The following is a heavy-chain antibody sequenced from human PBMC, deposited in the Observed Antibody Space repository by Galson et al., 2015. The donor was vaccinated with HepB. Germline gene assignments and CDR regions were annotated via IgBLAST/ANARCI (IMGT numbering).Heavy chain of an antibody. CDR2: IYPGDSET. J-gene: IGHJ6*02. D-gene: IGHD2-2*01. CDR1: GSSFRNYW. V-gene: IGHV5-51*01. CDR3: ARLGHEGYHYYGMDV. Sequence: QSGAEVKKPGESLKISCKASGSSFRNYWIGWVRQMPGKGLECMGIIYPGDSETRYSPSFQGQVTLSADKSTNTAYLQWSSLKASDTAMYYCARLGHEGYHYYGMDVWGQGTTVTVSS.